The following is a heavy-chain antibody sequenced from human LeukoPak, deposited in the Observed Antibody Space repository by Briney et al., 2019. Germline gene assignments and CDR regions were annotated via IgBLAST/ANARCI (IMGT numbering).Heavy chain of an antibody. Sequence: ASVKVPCKAFGYTFTSYYMHWVRQAPGQGLEWMGIINPSGGSTSYAQKFQGRVTMTRDTSTSTVYMEVSSLRSEDTAVYHCARDRISGVYCGGDCYSGILDIWGQGTMVTVSS. J-gene: IGHJ3*02. CDR1: GYTFTSYY. V-gene: IGHV1-46*01. CDR2: INPSGGST. CDR3: ARDRISGVYCGGDCYSGILDI. D-gene: IGHD2-21*02.